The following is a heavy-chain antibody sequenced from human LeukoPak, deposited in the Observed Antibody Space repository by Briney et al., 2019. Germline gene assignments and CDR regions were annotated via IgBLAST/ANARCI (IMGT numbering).Heavy chain of an antibody. V-gene: IGHV3-30*04. J-gene: IGHJ4*02. D-gene: IGHD6-13*01. CDR1: GFTFSSYA. CDR3: AKVLETNSSPFDY. CDR2: ISYDGSNK. Sequence: PGGSLRLSCAASGFTFSSYAMHWVRQAPGKGLEWVAVISYDGSNKYYADSVKGRFTISRDNSENTLYLQMNSLRAEDTAVYYCAKVLETNSSPFDYWGQGTLVTVSS.